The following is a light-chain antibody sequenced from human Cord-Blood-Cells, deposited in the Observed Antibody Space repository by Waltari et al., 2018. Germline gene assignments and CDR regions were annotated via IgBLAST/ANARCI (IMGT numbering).Light chain of an antibody. Sequence: SYALTQPPSVSVSPGQTASITCSGDNLGYNYAGRYRQKPGQSPVLVIYQDSKRPSGILWRFAGSNSGNTATLTIRGTQAMEEAGHCCQAWDRSTVVVGGGTKLAV. CDR2: QDS. CDR3: QAWDRSTVV. V-gene: IGLV3-1*01. J-gene: IGLJ2*01. CDR1: NLGYNY.